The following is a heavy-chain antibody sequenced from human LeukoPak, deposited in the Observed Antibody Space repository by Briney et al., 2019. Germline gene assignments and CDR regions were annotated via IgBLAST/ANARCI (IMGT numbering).Heavy chain of an antibody. Sequence: GGSLRLSCAASGFTFSSYAMSWGRQPRGGRLEWVSAIGGSFGSTYYADPVQGRFTISRDNSKNTLYLQMTSLRAEDTAVYYCAKGGCSGDRCYQHYWGQGTRVTVSS. D-gene: IGHD2-15*01. V-gene: IGHV3-23*01. CDR2: IGGSFGST. J-gene: IGHJ4*02. CDR1: GFTFSSYA. CDR3: AKGGCSGDRCYQHY.